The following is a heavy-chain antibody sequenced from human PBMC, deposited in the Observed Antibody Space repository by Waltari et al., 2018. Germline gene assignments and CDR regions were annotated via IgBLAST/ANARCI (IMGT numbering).Heavy chain of an antibody. CDR3: AVTTGGYDGMGV. D-gene: IGHD6-13*01. Sequence: QVQLVESGGGVVKPGRSLRLSCAASGFGFRSFGMHWVRRAPGKGLEWVAIIWYDGSEKYYADSVKGRFTISRDNSKNTVDLQMNSLRAEDTAVYYCAVTTGGYDGMGVWGQGTTVTVSS. V-gene: IGHV3-33*01. CDR1: GFGFRSFG. J-gene: IGHJ6*02. CDR2: IWYDGSEK.